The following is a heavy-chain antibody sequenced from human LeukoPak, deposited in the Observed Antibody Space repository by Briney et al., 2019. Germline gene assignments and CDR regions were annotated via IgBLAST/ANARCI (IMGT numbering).Heavy chain of an antibody. CDR2: ISSSGSTI. V-gene: IGHV3-48*03. Sequence: GGSLRLSCVASGFTFSSYEMNWVRQAPGKGLEWVSYISSSGSTIYYADSVEGRFTISRDNAKNSLYLQMNSLRAEDTAVYYCARVKEQQLVLGWFDPWGQGTLVTVSS. CDR3: ARVKEQQLVLGWFDP. CDR1: GFTFSSYE. J-gene: IGHJ5*02. D-gene: IGHD6-13*01.